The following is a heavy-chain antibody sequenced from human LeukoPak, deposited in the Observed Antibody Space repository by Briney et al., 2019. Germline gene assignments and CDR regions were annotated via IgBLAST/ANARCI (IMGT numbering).Heavy chain of an antibody. CDR1: GFTFGSHA. V-gene: IGHV3-23*01. J-gene: IGHJ4*02. CDR3: AKHTLYSGSPGRPFDY. Sequence: GGSLRLSCATSGFTFGSHAMSWVRQAPGKGLEWVSIISGSGGSTYYADSVKGRFTISRDNSKNTLYLQMKSLRAEDTAVYYCAKHTLYSGSPGRPFDYWGQGTLVTVSS. D-gene: IGHD1-26*01. CDR2: ISGSGGST.